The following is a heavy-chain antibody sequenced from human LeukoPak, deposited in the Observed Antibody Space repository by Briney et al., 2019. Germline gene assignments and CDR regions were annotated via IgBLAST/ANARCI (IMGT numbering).Heavy chain of an antibody. D-gene: IGHD5-18*01. CDR2: ISSSSSYI. CDR3: ARDAVDTADAV. CDR1: GFTFSSYS. J-gene: IGHJ6*02. Sequence: GGSLRLSCAASGFTFSSYSMNWVRQAPGKGLEWVSSISSSSSYIYYADSVKGRFTISRDNAKNSLYLQMNSLRAEDTAVYYCARDAVDTADAVWGQGTTVTVSS. V-gene: IGHV3-21*01.